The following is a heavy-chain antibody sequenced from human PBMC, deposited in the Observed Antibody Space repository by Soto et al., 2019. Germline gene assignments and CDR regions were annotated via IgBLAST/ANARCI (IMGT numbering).Heavy chain of an antibody. CDR1: GFTFTNYA. Sequence: GGSLRLSCAASGFTFTNYAMSWVRQAPGKGLEWVSAISGSGTSTYYAVSVKGRFTISRDNSKNTLYLQMVSLRAEDTAVYYCAKDRGDGRYYYGMDVWGQGTTVTVSS. J-gene: IGHJ6*02. D-gene: IGHD2-21*02. CDR2: ISGSGTST. CDR3: AKDRGDGRYYYGMDV. V-gene: IGHV3-23*01.